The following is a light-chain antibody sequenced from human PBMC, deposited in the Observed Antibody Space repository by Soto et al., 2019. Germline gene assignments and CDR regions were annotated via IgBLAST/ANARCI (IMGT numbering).Light chain of an antibody. J-gene: IGKJ2*01. CDR2: KAS. V-gene: IGKV1-5*03. CDR3: QQYDSFPYT. CDR1: QSISNW. Sequence: DIQMTQAPSTLSASVGDTVTITCRASQSISNWLAWYQQKPGQAPKLLIHKASTLESGVPSRFSGSGSGTEFTLTISSLQPDDFATFYCQQYDSFPYTFGQGTTLEIK.